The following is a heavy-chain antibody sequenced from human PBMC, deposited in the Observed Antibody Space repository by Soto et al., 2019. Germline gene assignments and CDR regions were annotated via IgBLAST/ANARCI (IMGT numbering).Heavy chain of an antibody. CDR2: IYYSGST. CDR3: ATIIHNDYGDYRDY. Sequence: PSETLSLTCTVSGGSISSGDYYWSWIRQPPGKGLEWIGYIYYSGSTYYNPSLKSRVTISVDTSKNQFSLKLNSVTAADTAVYYCATIIHNDYGDYRDYWGQGTLVTVSS. J-gene: IGHJ4*02. D-gene: IGHD4-17*01. CDR1: GGSISSGDYY. V-gene: IGHV4-30-4*01.